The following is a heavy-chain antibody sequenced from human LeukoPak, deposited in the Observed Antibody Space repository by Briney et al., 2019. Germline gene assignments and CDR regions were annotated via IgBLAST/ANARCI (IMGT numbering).Heavy chain of an antibody. D-gene: IGHD2-2*01. CDR1: GFTFSSYA. V-gene: IGHV3-30*04. J-gene: IGHJ4*02. Sequence: PGRSLRLSCAASGFTFSSYAMHWVRQAPGKGLEWVAVISYDRSNKYYADSVKGRFTISRDNSKNTLYLQMNSLRAEDTAVYYCARDSGQPVVPAAPSDYWGQGTLVTVSS. CDR2: ISYDRSNK. CDR3: ARDSGQPVVPAAPSDY.